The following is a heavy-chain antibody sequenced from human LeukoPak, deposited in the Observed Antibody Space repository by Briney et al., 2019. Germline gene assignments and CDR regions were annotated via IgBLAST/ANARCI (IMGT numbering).Heavy chain of an antibody. Sequence: PLASVKVSCKASGYTFTGYYMHWVRQAPGKGLEWMGGFDPEDGETIYAQKFQGRVTMTEDTSTDTAYMELSSLRSEDTAVYYCATVISSRRSRDHYYYYGMDVWGQGTTVTVSS. CDR2: FDPEDGET. CDR1: GYTFTGYY. D-gene: IGHD5-24*01. CDR3: ATVISSRRSRDHYYYYGMDV. J-gene: IGHJ6*02. V-gene: IGHV1-24*01.